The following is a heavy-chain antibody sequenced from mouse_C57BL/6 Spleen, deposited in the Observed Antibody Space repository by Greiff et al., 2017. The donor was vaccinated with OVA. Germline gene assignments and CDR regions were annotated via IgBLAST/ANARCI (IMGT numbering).Heavy chain of an antibody. D-gene: IGHD1-1*01. CDR2: INPSTGGT. J-gene: IGHJ3*01. Sequence: VQLKQSGPELVKPGASVKISCKASGYSFTGYYMNWVKQSPEKSLEWIGEINPSTGGTTYNQKFKAKATLTVDKSSSTAYMQLKSLTSEDSAVYYCADYYGSIPFAYWGQGTLVTVSA. CDR3: ADYYGSIPFAY. CDR1: GYSFTGYY. V-gene: IGHV1-42*01.